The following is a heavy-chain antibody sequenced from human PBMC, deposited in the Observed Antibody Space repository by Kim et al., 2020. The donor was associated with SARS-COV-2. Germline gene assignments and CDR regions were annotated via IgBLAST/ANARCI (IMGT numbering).Heavy chain of an antibody. CDR2: YTT. V-gene: IGHV3-73*01. Sequence: YTTANAAAVNGRLPISRDESKNTAYLQMNSLKTEDTAVYYCTRSNLPFDYWGQGTLVTVSS. CDR3: TRSNLPFDY. J-gene: IGHJ4*02.